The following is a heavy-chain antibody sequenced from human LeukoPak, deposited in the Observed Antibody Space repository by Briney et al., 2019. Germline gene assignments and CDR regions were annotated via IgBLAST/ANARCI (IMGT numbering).Heavy chain of an antibody. Sequence: SETLSLTCAVYGRSFSGYYWSWIRQPPGKGLEWIGEINQSGNTNCKPSLKSRVTMSLDTSKNRFSLKLRSVIAADTAVYYCARARGDYGDYNWFDPWGQGTLVTVSS. CDR3: ARARGDYGDYNWFDP. CDR2: INQSGNT. V-gene: IGHV4-34*01. D-gene: IGHD4-17*01. CDR1: GRSFSGYY. J-gene: IGHJ5*02.